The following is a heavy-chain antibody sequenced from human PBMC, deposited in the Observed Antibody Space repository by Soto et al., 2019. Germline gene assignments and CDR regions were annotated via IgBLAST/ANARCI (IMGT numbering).Heavy chain of an antibody. D-gene: IGHD2-2*01. Sequence: EVQLVESVGGLVQPGGSLRLSCAASGFTFSSYWMSWLRQAPGEGLEWVANIKQDGTEKKYVDSVKGRFSISRDNAENSVYLQMNSLRAEDTAVYYCAKTTVLLPAATNRGAPYNYYAFDVRGQGTTVTVAS. CDR1: GFTFSSYW. CDR2: IKQDGTEK. J-gene: IGHJ6*02. V-gene: IGHV3-7*03. CDR3: AKTTVLLPAATNRGAPYNYYAFDV.